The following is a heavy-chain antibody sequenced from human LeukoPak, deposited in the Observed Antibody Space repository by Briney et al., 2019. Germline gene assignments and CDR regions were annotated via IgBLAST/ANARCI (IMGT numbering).Heavy chain of an antibody. CDR3: ARDPSYCSSTSCYFDY. CDR2: IRAYNGNT. D-gene: IGHD2-2*01. Sequence: GASVKLSCKASGYTFTSYGISWVRQAPGQGLEWLGWIRAYNGNTNYAQKLPGRGTMTTDTSTSTDYMELRSLRSDDTAVYYCARDPSYCSSTSCYFDYWGQGTLVTVSS. V-gene: IGHV1-18*01. J-gene: IGHJ4*02. CDR1: GYTFTSYG.